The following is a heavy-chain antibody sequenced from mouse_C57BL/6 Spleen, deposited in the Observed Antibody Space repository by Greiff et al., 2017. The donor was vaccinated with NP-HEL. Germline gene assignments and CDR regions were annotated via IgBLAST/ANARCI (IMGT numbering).Heavy chain of an antibody. CDR2: IDPENGDT. CDR3: TLYSATTGVY. J-gene: IGHJ3*01. CDR1: GFNIKDDY. D-gene: IGHD1-1*01. Sequence: DVKLQESGAELVRPGASVKLSCTASGFNIKDDYMHWVKQRPEQGLEWIGWIDPENGDTEYASKFQGKATITADTSSNTAYLQLSSLTSEDTAVYDCTLYSATTGVYWGQGTLVTVSA. V-gene: IGHV14-4*01.